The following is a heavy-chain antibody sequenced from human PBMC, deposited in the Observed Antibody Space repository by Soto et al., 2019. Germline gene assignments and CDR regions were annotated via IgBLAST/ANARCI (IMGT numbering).Heavy chain of an antibody. J-gene: IGHJ1*01. CDR2: INPNTGGT. CDR1: GYTFTGNY. V-gene: IGHV1-2*02. CDR3: ARDNGDYDNAEYFQH. Sequence: QVQLVQSGAEVKKPGASVRVSCKASGYTFTGNYIHWVRQAPGQGLEWMGWINPNTGGTHYAQNFQSRVTMTRDTSITTSYSVLSRLRSDATAVYYCARDNGDYDNAEYFQHWGQGALVTVSS. D-gene: IGHD4-17*01.